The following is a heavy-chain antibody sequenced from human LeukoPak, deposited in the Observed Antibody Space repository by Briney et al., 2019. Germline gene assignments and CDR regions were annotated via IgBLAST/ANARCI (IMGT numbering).Heavy chain of an antibody. D-gene: IGHD3-10*01. CDR2: ISAYNGNT. J-gene: IGHJ4*02. CDR1: GYTFTSYG. Sequence: SVKPSCKASGYTFTSYGISWVRQAPGQGLEWMGWISAYNGNTNYAQKLQGRVTMTTDTSTSTAYMELRSLRSDDTAVYYCARDDGFYGAGSYPSDYWGQGTLVTVSS. V-gene: IGHV1-18*04. CDR3: ARDDGFYGAGSYPSDY.